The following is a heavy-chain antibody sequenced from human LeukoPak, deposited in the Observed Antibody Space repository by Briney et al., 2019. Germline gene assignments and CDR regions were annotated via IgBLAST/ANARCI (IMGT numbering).Heavy chain of an antibody. CDR2: IPYDGSNK. CDR3: ARDHIVGALDY. J-gene: IGHJ4*02. Sequence: GGSLRLSCAASGFTFSSYAMHWVRQAPGKGLEWVAVIPYDGSNKYYADSVKGRFTISRDNSKNTLYLQMNSLRAEDTAVYYCARDHIVGALDYWGQGTLVTVSS. CDR1: GFTFSSYA. D-gene: IGHD1-26*01. V-gene: IGHV3-30-3*01.